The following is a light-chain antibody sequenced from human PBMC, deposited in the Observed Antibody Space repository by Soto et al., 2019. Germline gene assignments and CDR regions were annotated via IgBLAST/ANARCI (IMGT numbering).Light chain of an antibody. J-gene: IGKJ4*01. CDR3: QQYNNWPLT. Sequence: ELVMTQSPATLSLSPGARATLSCSASQSVYNNIAWYQQKPGQAPRLLIYAASTRATGFPARFSGGESGTELTITLSSLQSEDCEVYDCQQYNNWPLTFGGGTKVDIK. CDR2: AAS. V-gene: IGKV3-15*01. CDR1: QSVYNN.